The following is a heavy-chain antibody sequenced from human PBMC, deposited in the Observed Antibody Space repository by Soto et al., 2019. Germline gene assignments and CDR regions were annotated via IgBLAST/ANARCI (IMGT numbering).Heavy chain of an antibody. V-gene: IGHV4-61*08. CDR1: GDYVSSAGHY. CDR3: ARDRRYFGSGSYYPYYFDY. Sequence: SETLSLTCTVSGDYVSSAGHYWSWIRQPPGKGLEWIGDVYYTGSAKYNPSLKSRVTISLDTSKNQFSLTLNSVTAADTAVYYCARDRRYFGSGSYYPYYFDYWGQGTLVTVSS. CDR2: VYYTGSA. D-gene: IGHD3-10*01. J-gene: IGHJ4*02.